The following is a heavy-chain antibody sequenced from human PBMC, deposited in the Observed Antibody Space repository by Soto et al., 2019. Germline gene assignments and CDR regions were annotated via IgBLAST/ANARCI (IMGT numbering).Heavy chain of an antibody. CDR3: ARLPVDAFDI. D-gene: IGHD4-4*01. CDR2: IYYSGST. CDR1: GGSIRSYY. V-gene: IGHV4-59*08. J-gene: IGHJ3*02. Sequence: SETLSLTCTVSGGSIRSYYWSWIRQPPGKGLEWIGYIYYSGSTNYNPSLKSRVTISVDTSKNQFSLKLTSVTAAGTAVYYCARLPVDAFDIWGQGTMVTVSS.